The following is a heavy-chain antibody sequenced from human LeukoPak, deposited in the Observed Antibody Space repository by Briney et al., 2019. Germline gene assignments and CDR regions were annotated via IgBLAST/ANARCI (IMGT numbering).Heavy chain of an antibody. Sequence: SETLSLTCTVSGGSISSGSYYWSWIRQPAGKGLEWIGRIYTSGSTNYNPSLKSRVTISVDTSKNQFSLKLSSVTAADTAVYYCARGRHYDYVWGSYLHYFDYWGQGTLVTVSS. CDR1: GGSISSGSYY. J-gene: IGHJ4*02. D-gene: IGHD3-16*02. CDR3: ARGRHYDYVWGSYLHYFDY. V-gene: IGHV4-61*02. CDR2: IYTSGST.